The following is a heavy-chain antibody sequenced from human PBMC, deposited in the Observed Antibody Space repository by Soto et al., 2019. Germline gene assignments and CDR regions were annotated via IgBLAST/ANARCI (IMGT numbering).Heavy chain of an antibody. CDR3: ARYNFIRDIVATNYD. D-gene: IGHD5-12*01. V-gene: IGHV3-21*01. J-gene: IGHJ4*02. Sequence: GGSLRLSCAASGFTFSSYSMNWVRQAPGKGLEWVSSISSSSSYIYYADSVKGRFTISRDNAKNSLYLQMNSLRAEDTAVYYCARYNFIRDIVATNYDWGQGTLVTVSS. CDR1: GFTFSSYS. CDR2: ISSSSSYI.